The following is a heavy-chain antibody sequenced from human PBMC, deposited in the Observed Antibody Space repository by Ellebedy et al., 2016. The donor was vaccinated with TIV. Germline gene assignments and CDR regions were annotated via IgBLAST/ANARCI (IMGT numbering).Heavy chain of an antibody. CDR3: AKGRGGGSDSSAPRYYFDS. D-gene: IGHD3-22*01. V-gene: IGHV3-23*01. CDR1: GFTFSGYA. CDR2: ISNTGSRT. J-gene: IGHJ4*02. Sequence: GESLKISCAASGFTFSGYAMSWVRQAPGKGLEWVSTISNTGSRTYYADSVEARFIISRDNSKKTLYLQMNSLRAEDTAVYYCAKGRGGGSDSSAPRYYFDSWGLGTLVTVSS.